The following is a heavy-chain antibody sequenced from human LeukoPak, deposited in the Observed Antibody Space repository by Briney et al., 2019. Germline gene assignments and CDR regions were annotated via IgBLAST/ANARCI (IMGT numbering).Heavy chain of an antibody. J-gene: IGHJ4*02. D-gene: IGHD3-10*01. CDR2: IIPIFGTA. CDR1: GGTFSSYA. V-gene: IGHV1-69*13. Sequence: SVKVSCKASGGTFSSYAISWVRQAPGQGLGWMGGIIPIFGTANYAQKFQGRVTITADESTSTAYMELSSLRSEDTAVYYCARTMVRGYYFDYWGQGTLVTVSS. CDR3: ARTMVRGYYFDY.